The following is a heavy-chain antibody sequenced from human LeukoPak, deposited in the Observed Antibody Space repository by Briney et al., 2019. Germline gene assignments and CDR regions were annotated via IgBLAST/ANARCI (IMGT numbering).Heavy chain of an antibody. CDR3: ARHGLSSKKIVGATIVY. J-gene: IGHJ4*02. CDR1: GGSISGSSYY. D-gene: IGHD1-26*01. V-gene: IGHV4-39*01. Sequence: SETLSLTCTVSGGSISGSSYYWGWIRQPPGKGLEWIGSIYYSGSTYYNPSLKSRVTISVDTSKNQFSLKLSSVTAADTAVYYCARHGLSSKKIVGATIVYWGQGTLVTVSS. CDR2: IYYSGST.